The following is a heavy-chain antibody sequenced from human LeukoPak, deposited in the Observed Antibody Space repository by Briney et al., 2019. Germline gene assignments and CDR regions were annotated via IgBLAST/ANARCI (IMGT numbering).Heavy chain of an antibody. J-gene: IGHJ4*02. CDR1: GFTFRSTW. Sequence: PGGSLRLSCAASGFTFRSTWMHWVRQAPGKGLVWVSHIKSDGSGTSYADSVKGQFTISSDNAKNTVYLQMNSLRVEDTAVYYRAGDAGYSYATWGQGTLVTVSS. D-gene: IGHD5-18*01. V-gene: IGHV3-74*01. CDR2: IKSDGSGT. CDR3: AGDAGYSYAT.